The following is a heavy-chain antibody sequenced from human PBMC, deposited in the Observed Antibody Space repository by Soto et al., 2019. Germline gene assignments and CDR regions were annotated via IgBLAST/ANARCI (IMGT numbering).Heavy chain of an antibody. CDR3: ARDGEDRYNWTPNLYYMDV. J-gene: IGHJ6*03. CDR2: ISAYNGNT. Sequence: ASVKVSCKASGYTFTSYGISWVRQAPGQGLEWMGWISAYNGNTNYAQKLQGRVTMTTDTSTSTAYMELRSLRSDDTAVYYCARDGEDRYNWTPNLYYMDVWGKGTTVTVSS. V-gene: IGHV1-18*01. D-gene: IGHD1-20*01. CDR1: GYTFTSYG.